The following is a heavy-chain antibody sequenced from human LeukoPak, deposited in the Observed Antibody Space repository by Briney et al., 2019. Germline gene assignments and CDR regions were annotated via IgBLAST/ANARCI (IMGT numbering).Heavy chain of an antibody. J-gene: IGHJ4*02. Sequence: ASVKVSCKASGYTFTSYAMNWVRQAPGQGLEWMGWINTNTGNPTYAQGFTGRFVFSLDTSVSTAYLQICSLKAEDTAVYYCARDEWYYDSSGYYQAPIGFWGQGTLVTVSS. V-gene: IGHV7-4-1*01. CDR3: ARDEWYYDSSGYYQAPIGF. D-gene: IGHD3-22*01. CDR1: GYTFTSYA. CDR2: INTNTGNP.